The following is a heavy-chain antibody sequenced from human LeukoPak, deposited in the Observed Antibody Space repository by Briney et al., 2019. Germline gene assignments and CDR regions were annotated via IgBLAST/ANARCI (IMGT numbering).Heavy chain of an antibody. CDR1: GGSISSYY. CDR3: ARSAIDAFDI. Sequence: SETLSLTCTVSGGSISSYYWSWIRQPPGKGLECIGYIYNSGSTNYNPSLKSRVSISVDTSKNQFSLKLSSVTAADTAVYYCARSAIDAFDIWVQGTMVTVSS. CDR2: IYNSGST. V-gene: IGHV4-59*12. D-gene: IGHD6-25*01. J-gene: IGHJ3*02.